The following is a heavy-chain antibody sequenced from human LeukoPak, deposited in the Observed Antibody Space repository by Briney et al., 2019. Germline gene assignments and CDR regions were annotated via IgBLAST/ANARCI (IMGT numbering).Heavy chain of an antibody. CDR1: GGSISSYY. J-gene: IGHJ4*02. D-gene: IGHD4-17*01. Sequence: SETLSLTCTVSGGSISSYYWSWIRQPPGKGLEWIGYIYYSGSTNYNPSLKSRVTISVDTSKNQFSLKLSSVTAVDTAVYYCARHDYGDYVGGAFDYWGQGTLVTVSS. CDR3: ARHDYGDYVGGAFDY. V-gene: IGHV4-59*08. CDR2: IYYSGST.